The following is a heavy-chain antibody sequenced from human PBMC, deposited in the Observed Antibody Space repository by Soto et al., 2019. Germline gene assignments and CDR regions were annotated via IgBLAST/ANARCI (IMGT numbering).Heavy chain of an antibody. V-gene: IGHV3-73*01. CDR2: IRSKANSYAT. Sequence: GGSLRLSCAASGFTFSGSAMHWVRQASGKGLEWVGRIRSKANSYATAYAASVKGRFTISRDDSKNTAYLQMNSLKTEDTAVYYCTRHNNWSYPNDYWGQGTLVTVSS. D-gene: IGHD1-7*01. CDR3: TRHNNWSYPNDY. J-gene: IGHJ4*02. CDR1: GFTFSGSA.